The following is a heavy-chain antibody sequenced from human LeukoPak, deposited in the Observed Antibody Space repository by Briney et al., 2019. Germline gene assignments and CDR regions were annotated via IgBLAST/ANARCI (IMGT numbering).Heavy chain of an antibody. Sequence: SETLSLTCTVSGGSVSSGSYYWSWIRQPPGKGLEWIGYIYYSGSTNYNPSLKSRVTISVDTSKNQFSLKLSSVTAADTAVYYCARDQNYVWGSYRYTGLDYWGQGTLVTVSS. D-gene: IGHD3-16*02. CDR2: IYYSGST. J-gene: IGHJ4*02. V-gene: IGHV4-61*01. CDR3: ARDQNYVWGSYRYTGLDY. CDR1: GGSVSSGSYY.